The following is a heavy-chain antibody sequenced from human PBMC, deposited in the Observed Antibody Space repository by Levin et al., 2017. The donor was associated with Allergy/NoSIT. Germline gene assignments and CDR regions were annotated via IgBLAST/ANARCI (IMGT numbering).Heavy chain of an antibody. D-gene: IGHD6-19*01. CDR3: ARLDASEAQVPGYSSGWSFDY. J-gene: IGHJ4*02. CDR1: GGSISSGGYY. Sequence: SETLSLTCTVSGGSISSGGYYWSWIRQHPGKGLEWIGYIYYSGSTYYNPSLKSRVTISVDTSKNQFSLKLSSGTAADTAVYYCARLDASEAQVPGYSSGWSFDYWGQGTLVTVSS. V-gene: IGHV4-31*03. CDR2: IYYSGST.